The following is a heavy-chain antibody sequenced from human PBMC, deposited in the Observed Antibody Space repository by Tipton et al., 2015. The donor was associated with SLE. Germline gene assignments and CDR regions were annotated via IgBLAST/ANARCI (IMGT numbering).Heavy chain of an antibody. CDR2: IYFTGST. CDR1: GGSISSHY. Sequence: TLSLTCTVSGGSISSHYWSWIRQPPGKGLEWIGYIYFTGSTNYNPSLKSRVTISVDMSKNQFSLKLTSVTAADTAVYYCAREGPGRFGEGPFREYYYYMDVWGKGTTVTVSS. V-gene: IGHV4-59*11. J-gene: IGHJ6*03. CDR3: AREGPGRFGEGPFREYYYYMDV. D-gene: IGHD3-10*01.